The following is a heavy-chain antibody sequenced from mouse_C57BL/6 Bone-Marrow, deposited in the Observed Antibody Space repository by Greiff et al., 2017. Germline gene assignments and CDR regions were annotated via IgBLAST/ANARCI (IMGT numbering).Heavy chain of an antibody. Sequence: LVESGAELVRPGASVTLSCKASGYTFTDYEMHWVKQTPVHGLEWIGAIDPETGGTAYNQKFKGKAILTADKSSSTAYMELRSLTSEDSAVYYCTLEYYYGSRHYYAMDYWGQGTSVTVSS. D-gene: IGHD1-1*01. CDR3: TLEYYYGSRHYYAMDY. V-gene: IGHV1-15*01. CDR1: GYTFTDYE. CDR2: IDPETGGT. J-gene: IGHJ4*01.